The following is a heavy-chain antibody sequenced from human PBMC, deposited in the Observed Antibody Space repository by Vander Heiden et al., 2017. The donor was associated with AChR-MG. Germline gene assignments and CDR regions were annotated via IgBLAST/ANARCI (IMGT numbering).Heavy chain of an antibody. Sequence: EVQLVESGGGLVQPGGSLRLSCAASGSPFSDHYMDWVRQAPGKGLEWVGRTRSKANSYTTEYAASVKGRFTISRDDSKSSLYLQMNSLKTEDTAVYYCVSSGSYYFDYWGQGTLVTVSS. CDR3: VSSGSYYFDY. CDR2: TRSKANSYTT. V-gene: IGHV3-72*01. CDR1: GSPFSDHY. D-gene: IGHD1-26*01. J-gene: IGHJ4*02.